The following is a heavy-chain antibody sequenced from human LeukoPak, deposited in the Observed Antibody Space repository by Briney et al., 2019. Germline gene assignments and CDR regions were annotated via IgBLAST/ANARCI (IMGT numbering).Heavy chain of an antibody. V-gene: IGHV4-39*07. CDR3: AREYSSSRYDY. D-gene: IGHD2-2*01. CDR1: GGSISSSGYY. CDR2: VYYSGTT. J-gene: IGHJ4*02. Sequence: PSETLSLTCSVSGGSISSSGYYWGWIRQPPGKGLEWIGSVYYSGTTYHNPSLKSRVTISVDTSKNQFSLRLSSVTAADTAVYYCAREYSSSRYDYWGQGTLVSVSS.